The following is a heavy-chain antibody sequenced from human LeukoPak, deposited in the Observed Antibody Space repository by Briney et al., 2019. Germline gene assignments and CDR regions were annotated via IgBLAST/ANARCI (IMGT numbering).Heavy chain of an antibody. Sequence: ASVKVSCKASGYTFTSYDINWVRQATGQGLEWMGWMNPNSGNTGYAQKFQGRVTMTRNTSISTAYMELSSLRSEDTAVYYCARGPNALTTWAAVEWFDPWGQGTLVTVSS. CDR2: MNPNSGNT. CDR3: ARGPNALTTWAAVEWFDP. CDR1: GYTFTSYD. V-gene: IGHV1-8*01. D-gene: IGHD4-17*01. J-gene: IGHJ5*02.